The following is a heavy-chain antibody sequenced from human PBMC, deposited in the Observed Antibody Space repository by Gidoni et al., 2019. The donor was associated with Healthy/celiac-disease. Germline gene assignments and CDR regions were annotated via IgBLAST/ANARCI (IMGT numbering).Heavy chain of an antibody. Sequence: QVQLQQWGAGLLKPSETLSLTCAVYGGSFSGYYWSWIRQPPGKGLEWIREINHSGSTNYNPSLKSRVTISVDTSKNQFSLKLSSVTAADTAVYYCARGESHYYGSGSYYPAAGIKIDYWGQGTLVTVSS. J-gene: IGHJ4*02. CDR1: GGSFSGYY. D-gene: IGHD3-10*01. CDR2: INHSGST. CDR3: ARGESHYYGSGSYYPAAGIKIDY. V-gene: IGHV4-34*01.